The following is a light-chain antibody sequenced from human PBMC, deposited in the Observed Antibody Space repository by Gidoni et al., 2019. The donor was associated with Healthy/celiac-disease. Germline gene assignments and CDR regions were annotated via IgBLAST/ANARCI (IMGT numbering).Light chain of an antibody. CDR1: TIGSKS. CDR3: QVPGVV. J-gene: IGLJ2*01. Sequence: SDVLTQPPSVSVAPGKTARITCGGNTIGSKSVHWYQQKPGQAPVLVIYYDSDRPSGIPERFSGSNSGNTATLTISRVEAGDEADYSCQVPGVVFGGGTKLTVL. V-gene: IGLV3-21*01. CDR2: YDS.